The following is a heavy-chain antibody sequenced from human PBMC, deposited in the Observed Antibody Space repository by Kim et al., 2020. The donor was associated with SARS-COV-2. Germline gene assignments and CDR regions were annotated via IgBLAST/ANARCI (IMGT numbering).Heavy chain of an antibody. Sequence: YVDSVKGRFTISRDNAENSLYLQMNSLRVEDTADYYCATRDGSHYVDRIDVWGKGTTVTVSS. J-gene: IGHJ6*04. CDR3: ATRDGSHYVDRIDV. V-gene: IGHV3-11*06. D-gene: IGHD3-10*01.